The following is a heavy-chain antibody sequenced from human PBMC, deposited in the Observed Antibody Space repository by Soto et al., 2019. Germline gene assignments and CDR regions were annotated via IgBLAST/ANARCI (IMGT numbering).Heavy chain of an antibody. J-gene: IGHJ5*02. D-gene: IGHD3-10*01. CDR1: GGSFSGYY. CDR3: ARERVRGVIYWFDP. Sequence: SETLSLTCAVYGGSFSGYYWSWIRQPPGKGLEWIGEINHSGSTNYNPSLKSRVTISVDTSKNQFSLKLSSVTAADTAVYYCARERVRGVIYWFDPWGQGTLVTVSS. V-gene: IGHV4-34*01. CDR2: INHSGST.